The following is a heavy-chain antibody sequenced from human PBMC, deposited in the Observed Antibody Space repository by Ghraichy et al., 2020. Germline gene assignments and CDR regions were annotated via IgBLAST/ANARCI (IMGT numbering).Heavy chain of an antibody. Sequence: GGSLRLSCAASGFTFSSYAMSWVRQAPGKGLEWVSAISGSGGSTYYADSVKGRFTISRDNSKNTLYLQMNSLRAEDTAVYYCAKGGDGYSYGSGKYYFDYWGQGTLVTVSS. J-gene: IGHJ4*02. CDR2: ISGSGGST. CDR3: AKGGDGYSYGSGKYYFDY. V-gene: IGHV3-23*01. D-gene: IGHD5-18*01. CDR1: GFTFSSYA.